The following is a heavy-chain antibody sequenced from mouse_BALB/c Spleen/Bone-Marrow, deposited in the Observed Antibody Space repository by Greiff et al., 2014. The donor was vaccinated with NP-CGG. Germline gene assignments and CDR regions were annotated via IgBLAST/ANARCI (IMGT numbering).Heavy chain of an antibody. J-gene: IGHJ3*01. V-gene: IGHV1S30*01. CDR3: ARQLYGNYAY. CDR1: GYSFTCYY. D-gene: IGHD2-10*02. CDR2: INPYNGGT. Sequence: VQLQQPGPELVKPGPSVKISCKASGYSFTCYYMHWVKQSHGKSLEWIGEINPYNGGTSYNQKFKGKATLTVDTSSSTAFMELHSLTSEDSLVYYCARQLYGNYAYWGQGTLVTVSA.